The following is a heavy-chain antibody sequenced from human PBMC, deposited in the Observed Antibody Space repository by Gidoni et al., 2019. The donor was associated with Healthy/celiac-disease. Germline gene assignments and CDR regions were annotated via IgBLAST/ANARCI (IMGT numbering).Heavy chain of an antibody. CDR1: GFPFSSYA. D-gene: IGHD4-4*01. CDR3: AKDLHERDDYMYYFDY. Sequence: EVQLLESGGGLVQPGGSLRLSCAASGFPFSSYAMSWVRQAPGKGLEWVSAISGSGGSTYYADSVKGRFTISRDNSKNTLYLQMNSLRAEDTAVYYCAKDLHERDDYMYYFDYWGQGTLVTVSS. CDR2: ISGSGGST. V-gene: IGHV3-23*01. J-gene: IGHJ4*02.